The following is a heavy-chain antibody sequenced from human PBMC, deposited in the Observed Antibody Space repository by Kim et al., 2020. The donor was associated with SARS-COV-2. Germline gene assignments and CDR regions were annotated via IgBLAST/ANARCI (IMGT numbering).Heavy chain of an antibody. V-gene: IGHV3-74*01. D-gene: IGHD3-22*01. CDR3: ARGGYYDSSGAVDY. J-gene: IGHJ4*02. Sequence: AYSVKGRFTISIDNPKNTLYLQMNSLRAEDTAVYYCARGGYYDSSGAVDYWGQGTLVTVSS.